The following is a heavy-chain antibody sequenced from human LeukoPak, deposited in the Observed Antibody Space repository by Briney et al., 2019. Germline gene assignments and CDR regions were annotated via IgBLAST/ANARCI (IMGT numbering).Heavy chain of an antibody. V-gene: IGHV3-33*01. CDR1: GFTFSSYD. CDR2: IWYDGSNK. CDR3: ASGSYYMGSFDY. Sequence: GRSLRLSCAASGFTFSSYDMHWVRQAPGKGLEWVAVIWYDGSNKYYADSVKGRFTISRDNSKNTLYLQMNSLRAEDTAVYYCASGSYYMGSFDYWGQGTLVTVAS. D-gene: IGHD3-10*01. J-gene: IGHJ4*02.